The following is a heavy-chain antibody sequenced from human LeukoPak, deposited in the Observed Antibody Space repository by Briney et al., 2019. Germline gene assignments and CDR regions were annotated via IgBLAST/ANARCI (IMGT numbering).Heavy chain of an antibody. CDR3: ARESSGYFY. CDR2: ISSSSSTI. CDR1: GFTFSSYS. J-gene: IGHJ4*02. Sequence: PGGSLRLSCAASGFTFSSYSMNWVRQAPGKGLEWVSYISSSSSTIYYADSVKGRFTISRNNAKNSLFLQMNSLRAEDTAVYYCARESSGYFYWGQGTLVTVSS. V-gene: IGHV3-48*01. D-gene: IGHD3-22*01.